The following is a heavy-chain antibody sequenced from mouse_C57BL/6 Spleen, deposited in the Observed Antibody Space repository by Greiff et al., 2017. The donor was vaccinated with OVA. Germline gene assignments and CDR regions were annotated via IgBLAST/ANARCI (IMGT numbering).Heavy chain of an antibody. V-gene: IGHV1-55*01. D-gene: IGHD3-3*01. CDR3: ARGDLYYFDY. CDR2: IYPGSGST. J-gene: IGHJ2*01. CDR1: GYTFTSYW. Sequence: QVQLQQPGAELVKPGASVKMSCKASGYTFTSYWITWVKQRPGQGLEWIGDIYPGSGSTNYNEKFKSKATLTVATSSSTAYMQLSSLTSEDSAVYYCARGDLYYFDYWGQGTTLTVSS.